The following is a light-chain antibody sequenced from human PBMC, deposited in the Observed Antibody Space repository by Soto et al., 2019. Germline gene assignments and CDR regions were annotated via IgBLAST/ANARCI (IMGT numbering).Light chain of an antibody. CDR2: GAS. CDR1: QSVSSN. J-gene: IGKJ1*01. Sequence: ETMMTQSPDTLSVSLGERATLSCRASQSVSSNLAWYQQKPGQAPRLLIYGASSRATGIPDRFTGSGSGTDFTLTISRLEPEDFAVFYCHQYGSSPQTFGQGTKVDNK. V-gene: IGKV3-20*01. CDR3: HQYGSSPQT.